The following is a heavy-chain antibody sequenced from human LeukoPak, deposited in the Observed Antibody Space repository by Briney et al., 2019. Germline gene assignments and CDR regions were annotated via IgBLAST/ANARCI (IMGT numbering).Heavy chain of an antibody. CDR3: GRAGPVTKDHFMDV. Sequence: GRSLRLSCAASGFSFSSFWMIWARQSPGKGLEWVANIYLDGSRAYYVDSVKGRFTICRDNAKNSLFLQMNSLSGEDTAVYYCGRAGPVTKDHFMDVWGKGSTVTVSS. CDR1: GFSFSSFW. J-gene: IGHJ6*03. D-gene: IGHD2-2*01. CDR2: IYLDGSRA. V-gene: IGHV3-7*01.